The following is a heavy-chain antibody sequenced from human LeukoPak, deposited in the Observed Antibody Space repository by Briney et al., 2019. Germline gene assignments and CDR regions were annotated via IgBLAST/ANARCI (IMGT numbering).Heavy chain of an antibody. CDR3: ARDLYRIVVVPHYFDY. CDR2: IKQSGSEK. Sequence: GGSLRLSCAASEFTFTGYWMSWVRQAPGQGLEWVANIKQSGSEKYYVDSVKGRFTISRDNAKNALYLQMNSLRAEDTAVYYCARDLYRIVVVPHYFDYWGQGTLVTVSS. CDR1: EFTFTGYW. J-gene: IGHJ4*02. V-gene: IGHV3-7*01. D-gene: IGHD3-22*01.